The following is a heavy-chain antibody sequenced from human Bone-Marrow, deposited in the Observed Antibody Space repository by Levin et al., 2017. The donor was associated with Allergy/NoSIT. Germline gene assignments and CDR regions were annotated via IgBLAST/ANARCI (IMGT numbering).Heavy chain of an antibody. Sequence: GGSLRLSCAASGFTFSAYSMNWVRQAPGKGLEWVAYITNSGSTIYYADSVKGRFTIARDNAKKSLSLQMNSLRAEDTSVYYCAREGLSDTDIPGWFDPWGQGTLVTVSS. CDR1: GFTFSAYS. CDR3: AREGLSDTDIPGWFDP. V-gene: IGHV3-48*01. J-gene: IGHJ5*02. D-gene: IGHD5-18*01. CDR2: ITNSGSTI.